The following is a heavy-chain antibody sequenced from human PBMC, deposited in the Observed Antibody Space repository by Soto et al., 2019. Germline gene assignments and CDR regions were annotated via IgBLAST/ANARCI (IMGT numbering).Heavy chain of an antibody. V-gene: IGHV3-21*01. J-gene: IGHJ4*02. D-gene: IGHD1-26*01. Sequence: EVQLVESGGGLVKPGESLTLSCAASGFTFSSYTMNWVRQAPEKGLEWVSSITGTSSYIFYADSVKGRFTISRDSAKNSLYLQMSDLRAEDTAVYYCARVSGEYRDYWGQGTLVPVSS. CDR3: ARVSGEYRDY. CDR2: ITGTSSYI. CDR1: GFTFSSYT.